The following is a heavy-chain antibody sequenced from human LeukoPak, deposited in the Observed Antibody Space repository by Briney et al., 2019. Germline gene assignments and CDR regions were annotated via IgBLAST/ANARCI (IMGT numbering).Heavy chain of an antibody. V-gene: IGHV3-53*01. D-gene: IGHD6-13*01. CDR2: IYSGGTT. J-gene: IGHJ4*02. CDR3: ARASSIGKAGLFDY. Sequence: GGSLRLSCAASEFSVSSNYMTWVRQAPGKGLECVSIIYSGGTTFYADSVKGRFTISRDNSKNTLYLEMNSLTAEDTAVYYCARASSIGKAGLFDYWGQGTLVTVSS. CDR1: EFSVSSNY.